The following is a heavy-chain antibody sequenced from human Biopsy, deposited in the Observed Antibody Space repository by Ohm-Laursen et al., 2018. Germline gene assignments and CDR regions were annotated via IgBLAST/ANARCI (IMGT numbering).Heavy chain of an antibody. CDR2: NIPILGTG. J-gene: IGHJ1*01. Sequence: SSVKVSCKVPGGTFSNYGVNWVRQAPGQSLEWLGGNIPILGTGNYAQKFQDKVTVAADPSTSTATMGLRSLRSDDTAVYYCATKLTGYFHHWGQGTLVIVSS. CDR1: GGTFSNYG. D-gene: IGHD3-9*01. V-gene: IGHV1-69*01. CDR3: ATKLTGYFHH.